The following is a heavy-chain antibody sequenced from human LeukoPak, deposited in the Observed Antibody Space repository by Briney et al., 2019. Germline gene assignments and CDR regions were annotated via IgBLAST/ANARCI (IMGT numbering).Heavy chain of an antibody. V-gene: IGHV1-69*01. D-gene: IGHD5/OR15-5a*01. CDR1: GGTFSSYA. CDR2: IIPIFGTA. J-gene: IGHJ6*03. Sequence: ASVKVSCKASGGTFSSYAISWVRQAPGQGLEWMGGIIPIFGTANYAQKFQGRVTITADESTSTAYMELSSLRSEDTAVYYCARRLDYYYYMDVWGKGTTVTVSS. CDR3: ARRLDYYYYMDV.